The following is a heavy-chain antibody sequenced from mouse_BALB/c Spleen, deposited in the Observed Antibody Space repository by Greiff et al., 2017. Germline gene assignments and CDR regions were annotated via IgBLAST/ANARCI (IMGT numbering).Heavy chain of an antibody. D-gene: IGHD2-1*01. CDR2: ISDGGSYT. J-gene: IGHJ1*01. CDR1: GFTFSDYY. Sequence: EVKLVESGGGLVKPGGSLKLSCAASGFTFSDYYMYWVRQTPEKRLEWVATISDGGSYTYYPDSVKGRFTISRDNAKNNLYLQMSSLKSEDTAMYYCARDGNYDFDVWGAGTTVTVSS. CDR3: ARDGNYDFDV. V-gene: IGHV5-4*02.